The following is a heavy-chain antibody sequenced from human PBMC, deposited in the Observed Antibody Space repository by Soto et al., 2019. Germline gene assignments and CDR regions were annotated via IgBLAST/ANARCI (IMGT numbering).Heavy chain of an antibody. D-gene: IGHD3-3*01. CDR1: GGTFSSYA. Sequence: SVKVSCTASGGTFSSYAISWVRQAPGQGLEWMGGIIPIFGTANYAQKFQGRVTITADESTSTAYMELSSLRSEDTAVYYCARVLTSDDFWSGYFYYYYYGMDVWGQGTTVTVSS. CDR2: IIPIFGTA. J-gene: IGHJ6*02. V-gene: IGHV1-69*13. CDR3: ARVLTSDDFWSGYFYYYYYGMDV.